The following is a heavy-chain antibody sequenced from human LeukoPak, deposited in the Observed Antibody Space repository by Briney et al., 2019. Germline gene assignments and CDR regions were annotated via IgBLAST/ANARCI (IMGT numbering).Heavy chain of an antibody. CDR2: IYPGDSDT. V-gene: IGHV5-51*01. CDR3: ARLLEGVAGTWGY. Sequence: GESLKISCKGSGYSFSTYWIAWVCQMPGKGLECMGIIYPGDSDTRYSPSFQGQVTISADKSISTAYLQWSSLKASDSAMYYCARLLEGVAGTWGYWGQGTLVTVSS. CDR1: GYSFSTYW. J-gene: IGHJ4*02. D-gene: IGHD6-19*01.